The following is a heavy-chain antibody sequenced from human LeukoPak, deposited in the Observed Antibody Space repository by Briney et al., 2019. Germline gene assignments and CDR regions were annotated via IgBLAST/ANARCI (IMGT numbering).Heavy chain of an antibody. CDR2: IFYSGST. J-gene: IGHJ3*02. Sequence: SETLSLTCTVSGGSISSSAYHWGWIRQPPGKGLEWVGSIFYSGSTYYNPSLKSRVTISVDTSKNQFSQKLSSVTAADTAVYYCARISGITMIVVIISQDAFDIWGQGTMVTVSS. D-gene: IGHD3-22*01. CDR1: GGSISSSAYH. V-gene: IGHV4-39*07. CDR3: ARISGITMIVVIISQDAFDI.